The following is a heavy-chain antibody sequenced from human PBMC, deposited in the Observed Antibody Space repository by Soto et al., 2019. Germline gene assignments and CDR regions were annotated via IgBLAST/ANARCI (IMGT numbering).Heavy chain of an antibody. V-gene: IGHV3-15*01. Sequence: GGSLRLSCAASGFTFSNAWMSWVRQAPGKGLEWVGRIKSKTDGGTTDYAAPVKGRFTISRDDSKNTLYLQMNSLKTEDTAVYYCTTDIFLEWVFGPETIDYWGQGTLVTVSS. CDR2: IKSKTDGGTT. CDR3: TTDIFLEWVFGPETIDY. J-gene: IGHJ4*02. CDR1: GFTFSNAW. D-gene: IGHD3-3*01.